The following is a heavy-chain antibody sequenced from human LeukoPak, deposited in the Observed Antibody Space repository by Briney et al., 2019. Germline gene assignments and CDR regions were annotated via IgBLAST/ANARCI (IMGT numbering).Heavy chain of an antibody. Sequence: SETLSLTCTVSGASISTYYWSWIRQPAGKGLEWIGHIYTSESTNYNPSLKSRVTMSVDTSKNQFSLKLTSVTAADTAVYYCARAPPRGSYYRGYFDYWGQGTLVTVSS. V-gene: IGHV4-4*07. CDR1: GASISTYY. CDR2: IYTSEST. D-gene: IGHD3-10*01. CDR3: ARAPPRGSYYRGYFDY. J-gene: IGHJ4*02.